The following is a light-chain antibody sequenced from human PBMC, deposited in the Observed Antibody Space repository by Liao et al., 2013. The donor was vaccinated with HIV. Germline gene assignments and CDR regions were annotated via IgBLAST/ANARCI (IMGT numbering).Light chain of an antibody. CDR3: QTWASSTYV. CDR1: KLGDKY. V-gene: IGLV3-1*01. CDR2: DDT. Sequence: SYEVTQPPSVSVSPGQTASITCSGDKLGDKYASWYQQKPGQSPVLLIYDDTKRPSGIPGRFSGSNSGNTATLTISGTQAMDEADYYCQTWASSTYVFGTGTKVTVL. J-gene: IGLJ1*01.